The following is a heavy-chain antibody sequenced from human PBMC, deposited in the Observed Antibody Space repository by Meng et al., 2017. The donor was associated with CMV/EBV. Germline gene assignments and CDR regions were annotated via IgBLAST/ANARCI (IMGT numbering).Heavy chain of an antibody. D-gene: IGHD4-17*01. CDR1: GYTFTDHY. V-gene: IGHV1-2*02. J-gene: IGHJ2*01. CDR2: INTNSGAT. Sequence: ASVKVSCKASGYTFTDHYIHWVRQAPGRGLEWMGWINTNSGATKYVQKFQGRVTMTRDRSMTTAYMELSGLNSDDTAVSYCARDSGGDDGDWFFDLWGRGTLVTVSS. CDR3: ARDSGGDDGDWFFDL.